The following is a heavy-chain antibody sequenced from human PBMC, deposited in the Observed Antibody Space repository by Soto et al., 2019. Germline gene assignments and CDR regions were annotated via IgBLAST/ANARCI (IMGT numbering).Heavy chain of an antibody. D-gene: IGHD3-3*01. CDR1: GGTISGYY. CDR2: IYSSGNT. CDR3: ARGQRFSDWFDP. V-gene: IGHV4-4*07. Sequence: PSEALSLTCSVSGGTISGYYWTWIRQPAGKGLEWIGRIYSSGNTKYNPSLQSRVTMSLDTSNNQFSLRLTSVTAADTAVYYCARGQRFSDWFDPWGQGILVTVS. J-gene: IGHJ5*02.